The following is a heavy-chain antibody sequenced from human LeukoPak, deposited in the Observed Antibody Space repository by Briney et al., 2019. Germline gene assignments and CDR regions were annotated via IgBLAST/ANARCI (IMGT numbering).Heavy chain of an antibody. CDR1: GYTFTGYY. V-gene: IGHV1-2*02. D-gene: IGHD2-21*01. CDR2: INPNSGST. J-gene: IGHJ4*02. CDR3: ARDADGGDSVTD. Sequence: ASVKVSCKASGYTFTGYYMHWVRQAPGQGLEWMGWINPNSGSTNYAQKFQGRVTMTRDTSISTAYMELSRLRSDDTAVYYCARDADGGDSVTDWGQGTLVTVSS.